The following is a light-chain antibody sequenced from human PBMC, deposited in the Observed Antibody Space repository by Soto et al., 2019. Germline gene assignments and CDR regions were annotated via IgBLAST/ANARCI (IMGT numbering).Light chain of an antibody. CDR2: EGS. CDR1: SSDVGSYNL. CDR3: CSYKGV. Sequence: QSVLTQPASVSGSPGQSITISCTGTSSDVGSYNLVSWYQQHPGKAPKLMIYEGSKRPSGVSNRFSGSKSGNTASLTISGLQAEDEADYYCCSYKGVFGGGTKVTVL. J-gene: IGLJ2*01. V-gene: IGLV2-23*01.